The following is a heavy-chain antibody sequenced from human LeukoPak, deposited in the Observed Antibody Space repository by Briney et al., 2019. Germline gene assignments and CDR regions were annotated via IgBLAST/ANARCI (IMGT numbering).Heavy chain of an antibody. J-gene: IGHJ4*02. CDR2: INHSGST. V-gene: IGHV4-34*01. D-gene: IGHD6-19*01. CDR1: GGSVSGYY. Sequence: SETLSLTCAVYGGSVSGYYWSWIRKPPGKGLEWIGEINHSGSTNYNPSLKSRVTISVDTSKNQFSLKLSSVTAADTAVYYCARALFSGPLDYWGQGTLVTVSS. CDR3: ARALFSGPLDY.